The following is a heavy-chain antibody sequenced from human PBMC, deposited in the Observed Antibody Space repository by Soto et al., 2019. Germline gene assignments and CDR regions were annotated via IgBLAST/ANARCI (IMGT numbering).Heavy chain of an antibody. D-gene: IGHD6-6*01. Sequence: ASVKVSCKASGYTFTSHGISWVRQAPGQGLEWMGWISAYNGNTNYAQKLQGRVTMTTDTSTSTAYMELRSLRSDDTAVYYCARALHSLYSSSSPPGYWGQGTLVTVSS. CDR2: ISAYNGNT. J-gene: IGHJ4*02. V-gene: IGHV1-18*04. CDR1: GYTFTSHG. CDR3: ARALHSLYSSSSPPGY.